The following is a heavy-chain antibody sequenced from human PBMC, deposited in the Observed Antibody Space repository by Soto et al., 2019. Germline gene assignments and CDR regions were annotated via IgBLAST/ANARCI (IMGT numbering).Heavy chain of an antibody. D-gene: IGHD3-3*01. Sequence: SETLSLTCGIYGGYFSANYWSWIRQTPGKGLEWLGEINHAGSTDYNPSLKGRITISADTSKNQFSLKLSSMTAADTAVYYCATGGLFTSWGQGTLVTVSS. CDR2: INHAGST. J-gene: IGHJ5*02. CDR1: GGYFSANY. V-gene: IGHV4-34*01. CDR3: ATGGLFTS.